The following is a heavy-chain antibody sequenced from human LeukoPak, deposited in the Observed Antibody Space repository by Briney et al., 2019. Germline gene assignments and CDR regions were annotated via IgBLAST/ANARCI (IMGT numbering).Heavy chain of an antibody. CDR2: MNPNSGNT. D-gene: IGHD3-10*01. Sequence: GASVKVSCKASGYTFTSYDINWVRQAPGQGLEWMGWMNPNSGNTGYAQKFQGRVTMTRNTSISTAYMELSSLRSEDTAVYYCARVPIMVRGPSAAFDIWGQGTMVTVSS. V-gene: IGHV1-8*01. CDR1: GYTFTSYD. J-gene: IGHJ3*02. CDR3: ARVPIMVRGPSAAFDI.